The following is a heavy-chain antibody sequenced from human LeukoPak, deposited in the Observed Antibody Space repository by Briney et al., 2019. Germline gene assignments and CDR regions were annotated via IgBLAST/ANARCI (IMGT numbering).Heavy chain of an antibody. CDR1: GFTFSNAW. D-gene: IGHD5-12*01. CDR3: TTAGRGATPSPFDY. CDR2: IKSKTDGGTT. Sequence: GGSLRLSCAASGFTFSNAWMSWVRQAPGKGLEWVGRIKSKTDGGTTDYAAPVKGRFTISRDDSKNTLYLQMNSLKTEDTAVYYCTTAGRGATPSPFDYWGQGTLVTVSS. J-gene: IGHJ4*02. V-gene: IGHV3-15*01.